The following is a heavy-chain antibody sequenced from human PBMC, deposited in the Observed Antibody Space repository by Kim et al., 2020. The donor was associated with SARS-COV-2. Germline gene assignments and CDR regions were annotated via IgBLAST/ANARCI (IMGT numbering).Heavy chain of an antibody. Sequence: GGSLRLSCAASGFTFSSYGMHWVRQAPGKGLEWVAVISYDGSNKYYADSVKGRFTISRDNSKNTLYLQMNSLRAEDTAVYYCAKDPFYSSSWPRTFDYWGQGTLVTVSS. D-gene: IGHD6-13*01. V-gene: IGHV3-30*18. CDR3: AKDPFYSSSWPRTFDY. J-gene: IGHJ4*02. CDR1: GFTFSSYG. CDR2: ISYDGSNK.